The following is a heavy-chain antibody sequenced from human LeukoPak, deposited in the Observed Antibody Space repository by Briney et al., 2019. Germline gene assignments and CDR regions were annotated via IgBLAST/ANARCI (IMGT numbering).Heavy chain of an antibody. Sequence: GGSLRLSCAASGFTFSSYWMPWVRQAPGKGLVWVSRINSDGSSTSYADSVKGRFTISRDNAKNTLYLQMNSLRADDTAVYYCARALAVAGTGGFDLWGQGTLVTVSS. J-gene: IGHJ5*02. CDR1: GFTFSSYW. V-gene: IGHV3-74*01. D-gene: IGHD6-19*01. CDR2: INSDGSST. CDR3: ARALAVAGTGGFDL.